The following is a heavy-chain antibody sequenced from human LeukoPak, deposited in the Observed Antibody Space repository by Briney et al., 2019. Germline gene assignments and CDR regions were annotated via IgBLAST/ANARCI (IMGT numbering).Heavy chain of an antibody. CDR2: IYHSGST. CDR1: GVSISSGGYS. Sequence: ASETLSLTCAVSGVSISSGGYSWRWLRQPPGKRLEWIGYIYHSGSTYYNPSLKSRVTISVDRSENQFSLKLSSVTAADTAVYYCARGGGLRPLDYWGQGTLVTVSS. D-gene: IGHD5-12*01. CDR3: ARGGGLRPLDY. V-gene: IGHV4-30-2*01. J-gene: IGHJ4*02.